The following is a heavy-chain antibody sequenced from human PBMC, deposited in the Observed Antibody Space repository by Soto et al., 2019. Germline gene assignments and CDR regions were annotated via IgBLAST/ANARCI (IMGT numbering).Heavy chain of an antibody. J-gene: IGHJ4*02. Sequence: EVQLVESGGGLIQPGGSLRLSCAVSGFTVSNNYMSWVRQAPGKGLEGVSVIYSGGYTAYGDSVKGRFTISRDNSKNTIILQMKSPGADDPVVFYWAAAAGGGGYWGQGTLVTVSS. CDR2: IYSGGYT. CDR3: AAAAGGGGY. CDR1: GFTVSNNY. D-gene: IGHD2-15*01. V-gene: IGHV3-53*01.